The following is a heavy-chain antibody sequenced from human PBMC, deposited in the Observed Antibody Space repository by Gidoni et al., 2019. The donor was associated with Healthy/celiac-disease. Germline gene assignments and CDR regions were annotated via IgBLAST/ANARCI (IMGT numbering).Heavy chain of an antibody. J-gene: IGHJ4*02. CDR1: GFTFSSYA. V-gene: IGHV3-23*01. D-gene: IGHD3-22*01. CDR3: AKGLVYDSI. Sequence: EVQLLEFGGGLVPPGGSLSPSCAACGFTFSSYAMSWVRQAPGKGLEWVSAISGSGGSTYYADSVKGRFTISRDNSKNTLYLQMNSLRAEDTAVYYCAKGLVYDSIWGQGTLVTVSS. CDR2: ISGSGGST.